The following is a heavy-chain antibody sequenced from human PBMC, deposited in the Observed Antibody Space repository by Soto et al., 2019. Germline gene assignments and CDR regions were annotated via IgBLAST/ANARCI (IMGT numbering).Heavy chain of an antibody. CDR2: ISGDNGQA. D-gene: IGHD6-19*01. J-gene: IGHJ3*02. CDR1: GYTFTSYG. Sequence: QVQLVQSGAEVTNPGASVKVSCKASGYTFTSYGISWVRQAPGQGLEWMGWISGDNGQASYAEKFQGRVTMSTDTSQTTAYIEQMSLRSDDTAVYYGARDYQWVANSPGDVFEIWGQGTKVTVAA. V-gene: IGHV1-18*01. CDR3: ARDYQWVANSPGDVFEI.